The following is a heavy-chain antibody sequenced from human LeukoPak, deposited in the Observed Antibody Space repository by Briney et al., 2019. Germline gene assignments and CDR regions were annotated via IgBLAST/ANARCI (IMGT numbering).Heavy chain of an antibody. CDR3: AKAIAAAGTAGY. CDR2: ISGSGGST. Sequence: GGSLRLSCAASGFTFSSYAMSRVRQAPGKGLEWVSAISGSGGSTYYADSVKGRFTISRDNSKNTLYLQMNSLRAEDTAVYYCAKAIAAAGTAGYWGQGALVTVSS. J-gene: IGHJ4*02. CDR1: GFTFSSYA. V-gene: IGHV3-23*01. D-gene: IGHD6-13*01.